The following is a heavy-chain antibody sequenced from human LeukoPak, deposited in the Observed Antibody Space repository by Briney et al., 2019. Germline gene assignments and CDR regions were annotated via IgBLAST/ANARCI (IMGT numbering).Heavy chain of an antibody. Sequence: SETLSLTCTVSGGSISSGSYYWSWIRQPPGKGLEWIAYIYYSGSTNYNPSLKSRVTISVDTSKNQFSLKLSSVTAADTAVYYCARRYGSGSSGTFDYWGQGTLVTVSS. CDR1: GGSISSGSYY. CDR3: ARRYGSGSSGTFDY. J-gene: IGHJ4*02. D-gene: IGHD3-10*01. CDR2: IYYSGST. V-gene: IGHV4-61*01.